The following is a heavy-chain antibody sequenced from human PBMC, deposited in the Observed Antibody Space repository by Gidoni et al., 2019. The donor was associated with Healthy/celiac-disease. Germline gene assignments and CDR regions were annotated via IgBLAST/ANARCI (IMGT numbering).Heavy chain of an antibody. CDR2: IYYSGST. J-gene: IGHJ5*02. CDR3: ARQLRITILPRWFDP. CDR1: GGSISSSSYY. V-gene: IGHV4-39*01. Sequence: QLQLQESGPGLVKPSETLSLTCTVSGGSISSSSYYWGWIRQPPGKGLEWIGSIYYSGSTYYNPSLKSRVTISVDTSKNQFSLKLSSVTAADTAVYYCARQLRITILPRWFDPWGQGTLVTVSS. D-gene: IGHD3-3*01.